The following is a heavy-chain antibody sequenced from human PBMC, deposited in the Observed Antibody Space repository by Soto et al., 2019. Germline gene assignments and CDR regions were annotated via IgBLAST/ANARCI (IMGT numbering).Heavy chain of an antibody. CDR3: AKEFQWELHAFDI. CDR2: MGNDGITT. V-gene: IGHV3-30*02. Sequence: PGGSLRPSCAASGFTFSTYGMHWVRQAPGKGLEWVAVMGNDGITTFYADSVKGRFTISRDNSKNTLFLQMNSLRADDTAVYYCAKEFQWELHAFDICGQGTMVTVSS. CDR1: GFTFSTYG. J-gene: IGHJ3*02. D-gene: IGHD1-26*01.